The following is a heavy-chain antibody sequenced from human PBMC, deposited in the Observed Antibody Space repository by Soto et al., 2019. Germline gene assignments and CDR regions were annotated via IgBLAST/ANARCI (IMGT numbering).Heavy chain of an antibody. CDR3: ARESKYSSSWYIFYYHYYIDD. V-gene: IGHV3-7*01. J-gene: IGHJ6*03. CDR2: IKQDGSEK. CDR1: GFTFSSYW. D-gene: IGHD6-13*01. Sequence: GGSLRLSCAASGFTFSSYWMSWVRQAPGKGLEWVANIKQDGSEKYYVDSVKGRFTISRDNAKNSLYLQMNSLRAEDTAVYYCARESKYSSSWYIFYYHYYIDDWGKGTTVTVSS.